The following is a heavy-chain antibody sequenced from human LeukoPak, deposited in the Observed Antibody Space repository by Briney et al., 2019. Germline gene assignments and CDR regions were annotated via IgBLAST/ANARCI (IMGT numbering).Heavy chain of an antibody. CDR1: GGSISSGSYY. CDR3: AREGYSSGWYGPSCY. J-gene: IGHJ4*02. CDR2: IYTSGST. D-gene: IGHD6-19*01. V-gene: IGHV4-61*02. Sequence: SETLSLTCTVSGGSISSGSYYWSWIRQPAGKGLEWIGRIYTSGSTNYNPSLKSRVTISVDTSKNQFSLKLSSVTAADTAVYYCAREGYSSGWYGPSCYWGQGTLVTVSS.